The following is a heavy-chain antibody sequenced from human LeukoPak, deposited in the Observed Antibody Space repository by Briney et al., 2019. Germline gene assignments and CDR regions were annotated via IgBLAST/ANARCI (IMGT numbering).Heavy chain of an antibody. V-gene: IGHV4-39*01. Sequence: SESLSLTCIVSGDSISSGSFYWGWIRQPPGQGLEWIGSIYTSGSNNYNPSLKSRVTMSVDTSKNQVSLKLSSVTAADTAVYYCARPLIGSSSDDFAFDIWGQGTMVTVSS. J-gene: IGHJ3*02. CDR2: IYTSGSN. CDR3: ARPLIGSSSDDFAFDI. CDR1: GDSISSGSFY. D-gene: IGHD6-6*01.